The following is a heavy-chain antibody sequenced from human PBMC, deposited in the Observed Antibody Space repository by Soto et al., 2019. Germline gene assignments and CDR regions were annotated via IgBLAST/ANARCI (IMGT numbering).Heavy chain of an antibody. CDR1: GFTFTSYA. CDR2: ISSSSIYI. V-gene: IGHV3-21*01. CDR3: ARVYCSSTSCYNGYFDY. D-gene: IGHD2-2*02. Sequence: GGSLRLSCAASGFTFTSYAMSWVRQAPGKGLEWVSSISSSSIYIYYADSVKGRFTISRDNAKNSLYLQMNSLRAEDTAVYYCARVYCSSTSCYNGYFDYWGQGTLVTVSS. J-gene: IGHJ4*02.